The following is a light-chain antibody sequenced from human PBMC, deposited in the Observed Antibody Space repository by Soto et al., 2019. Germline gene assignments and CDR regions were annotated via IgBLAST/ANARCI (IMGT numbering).Light chain of an antibody. J-gene: IGKJ1*01. V-gene: IGKV4-1*01. CDR2: WAS. CDR1: PRVLYSYNNKNS. Sequence: DIVMTQSPASLAVSLGERATINCKSSPRVLYSYNNKNSLAWYQQKPGQPPKLLIYWASTRESGVPDRFSGSGSGTDFTLTISSLQAEDVAVYYCQQYYSTPQTFGQGTKVEIK. CDR3: QQYYSTPQT.